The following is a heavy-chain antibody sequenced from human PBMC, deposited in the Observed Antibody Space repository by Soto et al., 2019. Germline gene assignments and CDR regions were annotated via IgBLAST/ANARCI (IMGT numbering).Heavy chain of an antibody. J-gene: IGHJ4*02. D-gene: IGHD3-9*01. Sequence: GASVKVSCKASGYTFTSYGISWVRHAPGQGLEWMGWISAYNGNTNYAQKLQGRVTMTTDTSTSTAYMELRSLRSDDTAVYYCARALKGYFDWLLLGYDYWGQRTLVTVSS. CDR1: GYTFTSYG. V-gene: IGHV1-18*01. CDR3: ARALKGYFDWLLLGYDY. CDR2: ISAYNGNT.